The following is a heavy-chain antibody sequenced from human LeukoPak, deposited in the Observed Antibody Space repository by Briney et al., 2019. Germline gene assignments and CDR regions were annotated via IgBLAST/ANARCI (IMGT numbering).Heavy chain of an antibody. Sequence: GGSLRLSCAASGFTFSSYAMSWVRQAPGKGLEWVSAIRGSGDSTYYSDSVKGRFTISRDNSKNTLYVQISSLRAEDTAVYYCAKPLVSDYYDSSGYWCYCGQGTLVTVSS. V-gene: IGHV3-23*01. CDR3: AKPLVSDYYDSSGYWCY. J-gene: IGHJ4*02. CDR1: GFTFSSYA. D-gene: IGHD3-22*01. CDR2: IRGSGDST.